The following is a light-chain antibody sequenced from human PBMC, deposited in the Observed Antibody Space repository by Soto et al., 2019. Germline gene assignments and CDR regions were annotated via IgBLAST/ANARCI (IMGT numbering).Light chain of an antibody. CDR1: RDHRSYA. J-gene: IGLJ2*01. Sequence: QPVLTQSPSASASLGASVKLTCTLSRDHRSYAIAWHQQQPEKGPRFLMTLNGDGSHKRGDGIPDRFSGSSSGAERHLTISSLQSEDEADYYCQTWGTAFRLFGGGTKLTVL. V-gene: IGLV4-69*01. CDR2: LNGDGSH. CDR3: QTWGTAFRL.